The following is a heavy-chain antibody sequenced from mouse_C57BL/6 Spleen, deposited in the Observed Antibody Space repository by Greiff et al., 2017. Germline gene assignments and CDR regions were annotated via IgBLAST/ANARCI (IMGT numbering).Heavy chain of an antibody. CDR2: IYPGDGDT. V-gene: IGHV1-80*01. J-gene: IGHJ2*01. Sequence: VQRVESGAELVKPGASVKISCKASGYAFSSYWMNWVKQRPGKGLEWIGQIYPGDGDTNYNGKFKGKATLTADKSSSTAYMQLSSLTSEDSAVYFCARRDWFHYFDYWGQGTTLTVSS. CDR3: ARRDWFHYFDY. CDR1: GYAFSSYW. D-gene: IGHD2-2*01.